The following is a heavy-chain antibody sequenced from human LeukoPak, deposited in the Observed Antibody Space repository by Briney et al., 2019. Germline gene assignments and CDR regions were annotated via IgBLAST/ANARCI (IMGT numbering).Heavy chain of an antibody. V-gene: IGHV3-23*01. Sequence: PGGSLRLSCAASGFTFSSYAMSWVRQAPGKGLEWVSAISGSGGSTYYADSVKGRFTISRDNSKNTLYLQMNSLRAEDTAVYYCAHPGDFWSGYYPFDYWGQGTLVTVSS. D-gene: IGHD3-3*01. J-gene: IGHJ4*02. CDR2: ISGSGGST. CDR3: AHPGDFWSGYYPFDY. CDR1: GFTFSSYA.